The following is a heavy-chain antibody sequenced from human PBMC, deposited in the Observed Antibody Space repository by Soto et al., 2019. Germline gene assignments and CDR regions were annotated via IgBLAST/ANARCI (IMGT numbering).Heavy chain of an antibody. CDR2: IYYSGNT. Sequence: PSETLSLTCTVSGGSISSGDYYWSWIRQPPGKGLEWIGYIYYSGNTYYNPSLKSQVTMSVDTSKNHFSLKLSSVTAADTAVYYCARLKVRGVIIYGAYYYYGMDVWGQGTTVTVSS. J-gene: IGHJ6*02. V-gene: IGHV4-30-4*01. CDR1: GGSISSGDYY. D-gene: IGHD3-10*01. CDR3: ARLKVRGVIIYGAYYYYGMDV.